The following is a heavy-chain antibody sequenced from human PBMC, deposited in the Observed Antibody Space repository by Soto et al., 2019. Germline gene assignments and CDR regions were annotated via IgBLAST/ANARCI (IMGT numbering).Heavy chain of an antibody. CDR2: IYYSGST. CDR1: GGSISSHY. D-gene: IGHD3-3*01. CDR3: ARGWGGYFDL. Sequence: QVQLQESGPGLVKPSETLSLNCTVSGGSISSHYWSWIRQPPGKGLEWIGYIYYSGSTNYNPSLKSRVTISVDTSKNQFSLKLSSVTAADTAVYYCARGWGGYFDLWGRGTLVTVSS. J-gene: IGHJ2*01. V-gene: IGHV4-59*11.